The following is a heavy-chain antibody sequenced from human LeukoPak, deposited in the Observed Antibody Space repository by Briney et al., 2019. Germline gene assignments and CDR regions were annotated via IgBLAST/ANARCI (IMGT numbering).Heavy chain of an antibody. CDR1: GGSISSGDYY. J-gene: IGHJ6*02. V-gene: IGHV4-30-4*01. CDR3: ARLCPSDSYYDFWSGYPPTFTNYYYGMDV. D-gene: IGHD3-3*01. Sequence: SETLSLTCTVSGGSISSGDYYWSWIRQPPGKGLEWIGYIYYSGSTYYNPSLKSRVTISVDTSKNQFSLKLSSVTAADTAVYYCARLCPSDSYYDFWSGYPPTFTNYYYGMDVWGQGTTVTVSS. CDR2: IYYSGST.